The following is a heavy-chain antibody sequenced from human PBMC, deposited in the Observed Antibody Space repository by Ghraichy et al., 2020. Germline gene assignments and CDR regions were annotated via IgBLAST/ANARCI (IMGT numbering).Heavy chain of an antibody. CDR1: GFTFSSSG. J-gene: IGHJ6*02. CDR3: ARVGDTSYNYYYYYAMDV. V-gene: IGHV3-33*01. CDR2: IWFDGSNK. D-gene: IGHD2-2*01. Sequence: LTCAASGFTFSSSGMHWVRQAPGKGLEWVAIIWFDGSNKYYADSVKGRFTISRDNSKNTLYLQMNSLRVEDTAVYYCARVGDTSYNYYYYYAMDVWGQGTTVTVSS.